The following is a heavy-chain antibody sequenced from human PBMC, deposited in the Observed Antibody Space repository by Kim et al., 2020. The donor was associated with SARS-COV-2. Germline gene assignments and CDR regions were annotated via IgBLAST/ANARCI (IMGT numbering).Heavy chain of an antibody. CDR3: AKDKGGLPLDY. Sequence: GGSLRLSCAASGFTFDDYAMHWVRQAPGKGLEWVSGISWNSGSIGYADSVKGRFTISRDNAKNSLYLQMNSLRAEDTALYYCAKDKGGLPLDYWGQGTLVTVSS. CDR2: ISWNSGSI. CDR1: GFTFDDYA. D-gene: IGHD3-16*01. V-gene: IGHV3-9*01. J-gene: IGHJ4*02.